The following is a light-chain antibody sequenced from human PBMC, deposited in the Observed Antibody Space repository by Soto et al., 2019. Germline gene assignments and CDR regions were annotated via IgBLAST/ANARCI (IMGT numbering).Light chain of an antibody. V-gene: IGLV2-14*01. J-gene: IGLJ1*01. Sequence: QSALTQPASVSGSPGQAITISCTGTSSDVCGYNYVSWYQQHPGKAPKRMIYEVSNRPSGVSNSFSGSKSGNTASLTISGLQAEDEADYFCSSYGSTSTRYVFGTGTKLTVL. CDR2: EVS. CDR1: SSDVCGYNY. CDR3: SSYGSTSTRYV.